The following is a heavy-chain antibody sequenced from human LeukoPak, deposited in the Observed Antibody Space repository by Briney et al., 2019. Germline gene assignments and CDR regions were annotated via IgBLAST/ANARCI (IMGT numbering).Heavy chain of an antibody. V-gene: IGHV3-23*01. CDR2: ISGSGGST. Sequence: PGGSLRLYCAASGFPFSSYAMSWVRQAPGKGLEWVSAISGSGGSTYYADSVKGRFTISRDNSKNTLYLQMNSLRAEDTAVYYCAKDGYSSSWYLTWFDPWGQGALVTVSS. J-gene: IGHJ5*02. D-gene: IGHD6-13*01. CDR3: AKDGYSSSWYLTWFDP. CDR1: GFPFSSYA.